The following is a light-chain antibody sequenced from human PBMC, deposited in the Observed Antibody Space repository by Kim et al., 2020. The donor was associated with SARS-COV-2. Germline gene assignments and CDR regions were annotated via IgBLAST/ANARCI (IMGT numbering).Light chain of an antibody. CDR3: QQYGTSPYT. J-gene: IGKJ2*01. Sequence: LATGERATLSCRASQSVSSSLAWYQQKPGQAPRLLIYGASSRATGFTDRFSGSGSGTDFTLTISRLEPEDFAVYYCQQYGTSPYTFGQGTKLEI. V-gene: IGKV3-20*01. CDR1: QSVSSS. CDR2: GAS.